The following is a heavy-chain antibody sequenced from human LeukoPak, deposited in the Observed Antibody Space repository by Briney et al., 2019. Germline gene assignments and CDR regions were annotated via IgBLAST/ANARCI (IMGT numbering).Heavy chain of an antibody. CDR3: ARHTGGYCSGTSCYRSLYFDY. V-gene: IGHV4-39*01. CDR1: GGSISSSSYY. D-gene: IGHD2-2*03. Sequence: TSETLSLTCTVSGGSISSSSYYWGWIRQPPGKGLEWIGCIYYSGSTYYNPSLKSRVTISVDTSKNQFSLKLSSVTAADTALYYCARHTGGYCSGTSCYRSLYFDYWGQGTLVTVSS. CDR2: IYYSGST. J-gene: IGHJ4*02.